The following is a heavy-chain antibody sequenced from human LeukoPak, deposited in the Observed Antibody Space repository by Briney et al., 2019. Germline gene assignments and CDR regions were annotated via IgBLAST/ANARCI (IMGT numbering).Heavy chain of an antibody. V-gene: IGHV4-59*10. D-gene: IGHD3-10*01. J-gene: IGHJ4*02. CDR3: ARGYGSGSYRYYFDY. Sequence: PSETLSLTCAVYGGSFSGYYWSWIRQPAGKGLEWIGRIYTSGSTNYNPSLKSRVTMSVDTSKNQFSLKLSSVTAADTAVYYCARGYGSGSYRYYFDYWGQGTLVTVSS. CDR2: IYTSGST. CDR1: GGSFSGYY.